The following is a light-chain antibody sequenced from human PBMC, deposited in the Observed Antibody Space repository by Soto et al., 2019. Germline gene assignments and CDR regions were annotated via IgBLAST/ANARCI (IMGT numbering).Light chain of an antibody. CDR2: DAS. J-gene: IGKJ1*01. V-gene: IGKV3-11*01. Sequence: EIVLTQSPATLSLSPGERATLSCRASQSVSSYLAWYQQKPGQAPRLLIYDASNRATGIPVRFSGSGSGTDFTLTISSLEPEDFAVYYCQQRSKWTPTFGHGIKVDIK. CDR3: QQRSKWTPT. CDR1: QSVSSY.